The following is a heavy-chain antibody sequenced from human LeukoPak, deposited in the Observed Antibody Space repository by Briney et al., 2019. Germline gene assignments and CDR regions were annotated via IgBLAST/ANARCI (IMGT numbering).Heavy chain of an antibody. V-gene: IGHV3-23*01. Sequence: PGGSLRLSCAASGFTFSSYAMSWFRQAPGKGLKWVSAISGSGGSTYYADSVKGRFTISRDNSKNTLYLQMNSLRAEDTAVYYCAKDPGGWLGYYDSSGYSHWGQGTLVTVSS. CDR3: AKDPGGWLGYYDSSGYSH. CDR1: GFTFSSYA. CDR2: ISGSGGST. D-gene: IGHD3-22*01. J-gene: IGHJ4*02.